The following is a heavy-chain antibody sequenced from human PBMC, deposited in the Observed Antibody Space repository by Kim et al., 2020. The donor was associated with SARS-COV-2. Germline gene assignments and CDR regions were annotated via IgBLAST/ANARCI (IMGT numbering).Heavy chain of an antibody. Sequence: SETLSLTCTVTGGPISSYYWGWIRQAPGKGLEWIGWIHDSGRSYYNGSLRSRVAFSLDTSKNRLSLQLRSVTAADTAVYYCARHSTGWHFDYWGQGTLVT. CDR3: ARHSTGWHFDY. V-gene: IGHV4-59*08. CDR1: GGPISSYY. D-gene: IGHD6-19*01. J-gene: IGHJ4*02. CDR2: IHDSGRS.